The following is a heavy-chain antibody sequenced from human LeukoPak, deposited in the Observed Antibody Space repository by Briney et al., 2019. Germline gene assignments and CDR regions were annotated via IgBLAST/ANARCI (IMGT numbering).Heavy chain of an antibody. J-gene: IGHJ4*02. V-gene: IGHV3-30*04. D-gene: IGHD6-19*01. CDR2: ISYDGSNK. CDR1: GFTFSSYA. Sequence: GGSLRLSCAASGFTFSSYAMHWVRQAPGKGLEWVAVISYDGSNKYYADSVKGRFTISRDNSKNTLYLQMNSLRAEDTAVYYCATRGIAVAEVDYWGQGTLVTVSS. CDR3: ATRGIAVAEVDY.